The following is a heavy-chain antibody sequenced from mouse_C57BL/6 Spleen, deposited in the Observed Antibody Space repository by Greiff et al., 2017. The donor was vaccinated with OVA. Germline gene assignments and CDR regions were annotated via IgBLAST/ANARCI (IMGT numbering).Heavy chain of an antibody. D-gene: IGHD1-1*01. CDR3: ARSGGSSEFFDY. CDR1: GYTFTSYW. Sequence: VQLQQPGAELVMPGASVKLSCKASGYTFTSYWMHWVKQRPGQGLEWIGEIDPSDSYTNYNQKFKGKSTLTVDKSSSTAYMQLSSLTSEDSAVYYCARSGGSSEFFDYWGQGTTLTVSS. CDR2: IDPSDSYT. J-gene: IGHJ2*01. V-gene: IGHV1-69*01.